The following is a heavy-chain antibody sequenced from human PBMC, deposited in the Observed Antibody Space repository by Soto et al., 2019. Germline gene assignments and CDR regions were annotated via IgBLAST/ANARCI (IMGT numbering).Heavy chain of an antibody. V-gene: IGHV1-69*13. D-gene: IGHD3-9*01. CDR2: IIPIFGTA. J-gene: IGHJ4*02. CDR1: GGTFSSYA. Sequence: ASVKVSCKASGGTFSSYAISWVRQAPGQGLEWMGGIIPIFGTANYAQKFQGRVTITADESTSTAYMELSSLRSEDTAVYYCARAGRRYFALFDYWGQGTLVTVSS. CDR3: ARAGRRYFALFDY.